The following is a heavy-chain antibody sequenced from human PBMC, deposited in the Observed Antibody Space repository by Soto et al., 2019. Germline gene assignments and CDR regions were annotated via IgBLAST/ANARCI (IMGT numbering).Heavy chain of an antibody. CDR1: GFTFSSYG. Sequence: GGSLRLSCAASGFTFSSYGMHWVRQAPGKGLEWVAVIWYDGSNKYYADSVKGRFTISRDNSKNTLYLQMNSLRAEDTAVYYCARDGAPKFVSRPYYFDYWGQGTLVTVSS. V-gene: IGHV3-33*01. CDR3: ARDGAPKFVSRPYYFDY. J-gene: IGHJ4*02. D-gene: IGHD3-10*02. CDR2: IWYDGSNK.